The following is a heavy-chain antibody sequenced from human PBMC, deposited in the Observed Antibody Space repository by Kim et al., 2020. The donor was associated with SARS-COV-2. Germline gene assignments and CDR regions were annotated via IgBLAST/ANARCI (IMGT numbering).Heavy chain of an antibody. J-gene: IGHJ4*01. V-gene: IGHV3-9*01. Sequence: GGSLRLSCAASGFTFDDYAMHWVRHTPGKGLEWVSGISWDGGTIAYADSVKRRFTISRNNAKNSLYLQMHSLRAEDTAFYYCAKPRGGYGLPPTNGFD. CDR1: GFTFDDYA. CDR3: AKPRGGYGLPPTNGFD. D-gene: IGHD2-8*01. CDR2: ISWDGGTI.